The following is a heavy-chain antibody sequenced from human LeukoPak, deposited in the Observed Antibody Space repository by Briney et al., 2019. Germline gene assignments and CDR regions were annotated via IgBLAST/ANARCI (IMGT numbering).Heavy chain of an antibody. CDR2: ISGSGGST. CDR3: AKWTTGYFDY. V-gene: IGHV3-23*01. CDR1: GFTFSRYA. J-gene: IGHJ4*02. Sequence: GGSLRLSCAASGFTFSRYAKSWVRQAPGKGLEWVSAISGSGGSTYYADSVKGRFTISRDNSKNTLYLQMNSLRAEDTAVYYCAKWTTGYFDYWGQGTLVTVSS. D-gene: IGHD4-17*01.